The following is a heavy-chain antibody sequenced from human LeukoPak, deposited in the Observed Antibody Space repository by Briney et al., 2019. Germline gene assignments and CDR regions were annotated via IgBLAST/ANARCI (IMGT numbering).Heavy chain of an antibody. CDR2: IYYSGST. D-gene: IGHD2-21*01. Sequence: SETLSLTCTVSGGSISSSSYYWGWIRQPPGKGLGWIGSIYYSGSTYYNPSLKSRVTISVDTSKNQFSLKLSSVTAADTAVYYCVTSPRDYSFFGNWGQGSLVTVSS. V-gene: IGHV4-39*01. J-gene: IGHJ4*02. CDR3: VTSPRDYSFFGN. CDR1: GGSISSSSYY.